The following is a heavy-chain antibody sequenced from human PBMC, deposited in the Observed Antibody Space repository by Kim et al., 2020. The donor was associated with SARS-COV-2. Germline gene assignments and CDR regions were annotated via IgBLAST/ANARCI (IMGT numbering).Heavy chain of an antibody. D-gene: IGHD5-18*01. CDR3: ARGVLTIYNYGSFTWFDP. V-gene: IGHV1-2*06. Sequence: ASVKVSCKASGYTFTGYYMHWVRQAPGQGLEWMGRINPNSGGTNYAQKFQGRVTMTRDTSISTAYMELSRLRSDDTAVYYCARGVLTIYNYGSFTWFDPWGQGTLVTVSS. CDR2: INPNSGGT. J-gene: IGHJ5*02. CDR1: GYTFTGYY.